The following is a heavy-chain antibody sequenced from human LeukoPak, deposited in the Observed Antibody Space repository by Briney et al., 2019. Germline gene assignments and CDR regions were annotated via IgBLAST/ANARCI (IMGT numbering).Heavy chain of an antibody. D-gene: IGHD1-26*01. V-gene: IGHV1-2*02. CDR1: GYTFTGYY. J-gene: IGHJ4*02. CDR3: ARSGSEEYRHFDY. CDR2: INPNSGGT. Sequence: ASVEVSCKASGYTFTGYYMHWVRQAPGQGLEWMGWINPNSGGTNYAQKFQGRVTMTRDTSISTAYMELSRLRSDDTAVYYCARSGSEEYRHFDYWGQGTLVTVSS.